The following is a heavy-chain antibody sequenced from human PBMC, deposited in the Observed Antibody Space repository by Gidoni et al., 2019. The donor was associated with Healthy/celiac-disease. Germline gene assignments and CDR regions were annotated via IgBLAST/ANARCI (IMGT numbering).Heavy chain of an antibody. V-gene: IGHV3-74*01. CDR3: ARDQYYYDSSGYSAHHGDGMDV. Sequence: EVQLVESGGGLVQPGGSLRLSCAASGFTFSSYWMHWVRQARGKGLVWDSRINSDGSSTSYADSVKGRFTISRDNAKNTLYLQMNSLRAEDTAVYYCARDQYYYDSSGYSAHHGDGMDVWGQGTTVTVSS. D-gene: IGHD3-22*01. J-gene: IGHJ6*02. CDR1: GFTFSSYW. CDR2: INSDGSST.